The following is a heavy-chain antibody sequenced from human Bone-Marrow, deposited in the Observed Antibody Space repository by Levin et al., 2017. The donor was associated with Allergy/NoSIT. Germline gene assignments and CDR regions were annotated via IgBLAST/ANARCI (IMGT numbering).Heavy chain of an antibody. J-gene: IGHJ3*02. V-gene: IGHV4-34*01. CDR2: INHSGST. CDR3: ARPRATMVRGGAFDI. CDR1: GGSFSGYY. Sequence: SETLSLTCAVYGGSFSGYYWSWIRQPPGKGLEWIGEINHSGSTNYNPSLKSRVTISVDTSKNQFSLKLSSVTAADTAVYYCARPRATMVRGGAFDIWGQGTMVTVSS. D-gene: IGHD3-10*01.